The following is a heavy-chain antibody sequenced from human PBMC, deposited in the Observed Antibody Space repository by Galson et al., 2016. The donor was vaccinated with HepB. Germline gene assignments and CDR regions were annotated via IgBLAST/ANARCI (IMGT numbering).Heavy chain of an antibody. CDR1: GFTFSSYA. Sequence: SLRLSCAASGFTFSSYAMHRVRQAPGKGLEWVAVISYDGGDKYYADSVKGRFTISRDNSKNTLYLQMNSLRAEDTAVYYCARVLGGPETAVAGRGHWLDPWGQGTLVTVSS. D-gene: IGHD6-19*01. J-gene: IGHJ5*02. CDR2: ISYDGGDK. CDR3: ARVLGGPETAVAGRGHWLDP. V-gene: IGHV3-30*04.